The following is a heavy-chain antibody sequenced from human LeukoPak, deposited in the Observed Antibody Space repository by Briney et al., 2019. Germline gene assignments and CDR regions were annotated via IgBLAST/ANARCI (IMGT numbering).Heavy chain of an antibody. CDR2: INHSGST. D-gene: IGHD6-13*01. J-gene: IGHJ4*02. V-gene: IGHV4-34*01. CDR1: GGSFSGYY. Sequence: SETLSLTCAVYGGSFSGYYGSWVRQPPGKGLEWTGEINHSGSTNYNPSLMRRIAISVDTSKNQYSLTLGYVPAAPTAGYSFVGQRPHPIAAAYDWGEGTPVTASS. CDR3: VGQRPHPIAAAYD.